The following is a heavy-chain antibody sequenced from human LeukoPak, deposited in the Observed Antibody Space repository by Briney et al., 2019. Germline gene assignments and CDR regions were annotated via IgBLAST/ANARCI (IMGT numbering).Heavy chain of an antibody. CDR2: ISSSGSTI. J-gene: IGHJ4*02. V-gene: IGHV3-21*04. CDR3: ATSREYSGSHSDY. Sequence: PGGSLRLSCAASGFTFSSYAMSWVRQAPGKGLEWVSAISSSGSTIYYADSVKGRFTISRDNAKNSLYLQMNSLRAEDTAVYYCATSREYSGSHSDYWGQGTLVTVSS. CDR1: GFTFSSYA. D-gene: IGHD1-26*01.